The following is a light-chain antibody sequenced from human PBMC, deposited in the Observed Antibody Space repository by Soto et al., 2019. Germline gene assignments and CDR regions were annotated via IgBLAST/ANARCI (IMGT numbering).Light chain of an antibody. J-gene: IGLJ1*01. CDR3: SSYTSSSARV. CDR2: EVT. CDR1: SSDVGGYNS. Sequence: QSVLTQPASVSGSPGQSITISCTGTSSDVGGYNSVSWYQQHPGKALKLVIYEVTNRPSGISNRFSGSKSGNTASLTISGLQAEDEADYYCSSYTSSSARVFGTGTKAPS. V-gene: IGLV2-14*01.